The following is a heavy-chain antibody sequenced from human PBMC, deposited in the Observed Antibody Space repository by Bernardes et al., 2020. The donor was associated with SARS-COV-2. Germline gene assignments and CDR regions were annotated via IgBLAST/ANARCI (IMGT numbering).Heavy chain of an antibody. CDR3: ATIRFLEWLLYLDY. D-gene: IGHD3-3*01. CDR2: ISAYNGNT. V-gene: IGHV1-18*01. Sequence: ASVKVSCKASGYTFTSYGISWVRQAPGQGLEWMGWISAYNGNTNYAQKLQGRVTMTTDTSTSTAYMELRSLRSDDTAVYYCATIRFLEWLLYLDYWGQGTLVTVSS. J-gene: IGHJ4*02. CDR1: GYTFTSYG.